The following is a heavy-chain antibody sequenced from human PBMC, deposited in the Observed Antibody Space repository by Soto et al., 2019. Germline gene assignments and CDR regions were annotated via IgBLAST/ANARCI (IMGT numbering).Heavy chain of an antibody. J-gene: IGHJ4*02. Sequence: HPGGSLRLSCAASGFTFSNYAMSWVRQAPGKGLEWDSAIDGSGDSTHYADSVKGRFTISRDNSKNTLFLQMNTLRAEDTAVYYCAKYYYDGSTFSFDYWGQGTLVTVSS. CDR2: IDGSGDST. V-gene: IGHV3-23*01. CDR3: AKYYYDGSTFSFDY. D-gene: IGHD3-22*01. CDR1: GFTFSNYA.